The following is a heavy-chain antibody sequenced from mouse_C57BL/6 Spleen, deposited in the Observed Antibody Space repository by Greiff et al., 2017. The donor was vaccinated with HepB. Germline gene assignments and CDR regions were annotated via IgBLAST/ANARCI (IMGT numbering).Heavy chain of an antibody. V-gene: IGHV3-6*01. CDR2: ISYDGSN. D-gene: IGHD1-1*01. CDR3: ARDRGYYYDFDV. CDR1: GYSITSGYY. J-gene: IGHJ1*03. Sequence: EVKLQESGPGLVKPSQSLSLTCSVTGYSITSGYYWNWIRQFPGNKLEWMGYISYDGSNNYNPSLKNRISITRDTSKNQFFLKLNSVTTEDTATYYCARDRGYYYDFDVWGTGTTVTVSS.